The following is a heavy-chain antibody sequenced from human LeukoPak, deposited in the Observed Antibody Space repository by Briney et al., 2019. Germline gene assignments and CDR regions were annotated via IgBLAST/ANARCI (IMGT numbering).Heavy chain of an antibody. D-gene: IGHD3-9*01. CDR2: INPNSGGT. CDR1: GYTFTGYY. V-gene: IGHV1-2*02. J-gene: IGHJ4*02. CDR3: ATYYYDILTGYEGVY. Sequence: GASVKVSCKASGYTFTGYYMHWVRQAPGQGLEWMGWINPNSGGTNYAQKFQGRVTMTRDTSISTAYMELSRLRSEDTAVYYCATYYYDILTGYEGVYWGQGTLVTVSS.